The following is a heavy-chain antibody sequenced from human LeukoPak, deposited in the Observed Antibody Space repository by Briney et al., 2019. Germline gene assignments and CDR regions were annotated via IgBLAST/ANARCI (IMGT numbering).Heavy chain of an antibody. CDR3: ARDFGDSSGYDAYDI. V-gene: IGHV4-31*03. J-gene: IGHJ3*02. CDR1: GGSISSGSYY. CDR2: IYHSGIT. D-gene: IGHD3-22*01. Sequence: SETLSLTCTVSGGSISSGSYYWTWLRQHPGKGLEWIVHIYHSGITYYNPSLKSRVTISIDTSKNQFSLRMSSVTAAETAVYYCARDFGDSSGYDAYDIWGQGTMVTVSS.